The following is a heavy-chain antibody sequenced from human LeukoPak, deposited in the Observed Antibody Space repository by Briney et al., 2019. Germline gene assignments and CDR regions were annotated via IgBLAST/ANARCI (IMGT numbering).Heavy chain of an antibody. D-gene: IGHD6-19*01. Sequence: GRSLRLSCAASGFTFSSYAMHWVRQAPGKGLEYVSAISSNGGSTYYANSVKGRFTISRDNSKNTLYLQMGSLRAEDMAVYYCARVGTGAVAGDYYMDVWGKGTTVTVSS. J-gene: IGHJ6*03. V-gene: IGHV3-64*01. CDR1: GFTFSSYA. CDR3: ARVGTGAVAGDYYMDV. CDR2: ISSNGGST.